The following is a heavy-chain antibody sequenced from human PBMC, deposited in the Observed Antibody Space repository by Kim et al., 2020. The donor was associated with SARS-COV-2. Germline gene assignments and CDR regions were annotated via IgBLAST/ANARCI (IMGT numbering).Heavy chain of an antibody. Sequence: GGSLRLSCAASGFTFDDYAMHWVRQAPGKGLEWVSGISWNSGSIGYADSVKGRFTISRDNAKNSLYLQMNSLRAEDTALYYCAKGDTVAGPGAFDIWGQGTMVTVSS. D-gene: IGHD6-19*01. J-gene: IGHJ3*02. CDR3: AKGDTVAGPGAFDI. CDR1: GFTFDDYA. V-gene: IGHV3-9*01. CDR2: ISWNSGSI.